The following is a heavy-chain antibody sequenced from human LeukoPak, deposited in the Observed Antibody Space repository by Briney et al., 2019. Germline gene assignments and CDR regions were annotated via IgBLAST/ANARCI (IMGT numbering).Heavy chain of an antibody. CDR2: ISSSGSTI. D-gene: IGHD3-16*02. Sequence: PGGSLRLSCAASGFTFSDYYMSWIRQAPGKGLEWVSYISSSGSTIYYADSVKGRFTISRDNAKNSLYLQMNSLRAEDTAVYYCAKDLLYSDVWGSYRPNPLDYWGQGTLVTVSS. J-gene: IGHJ4*02. CDR3: AKDLLYSDVWGSYRPNPLDY. V-gene: IGHV3-11*01. CDR1: GFTFSDYY.